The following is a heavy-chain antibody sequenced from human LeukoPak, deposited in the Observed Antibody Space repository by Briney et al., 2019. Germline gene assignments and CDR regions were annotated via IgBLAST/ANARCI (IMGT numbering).Heavy chain of an antibody. V-gene: IGHV3-11*04. CDR1: GGSFSGYY. CDR3: ARDLGSNLFDY. Sequence: LSLTCAVYGGSFSGYYWSWIRQAPGKGLEWVSYISSSGSTIYYADSVKGRFTISRDNAKNSLYLQMNSLRAEDTAVYYCARDLGSNLFDYWGQGTLVTVSS. J-gene: IGHJ4*02. CDR2: ISSSGSTI. D-gene: IGHD4-11*01.